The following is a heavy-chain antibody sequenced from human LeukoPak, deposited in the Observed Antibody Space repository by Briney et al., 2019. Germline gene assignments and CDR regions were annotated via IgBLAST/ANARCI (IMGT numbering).Heavy chain of an antibody. CDR2: INHSGST. CDR3: ARGRLLYDILTGYYHYYYYGMDV. CDR1: GGSFSGYY. V-gene: IGHV4-34*01. J-gene: IGHJ6*02. D-gene: IGHD3-9*01. Sequence: PSETLSLTCAVYGGSFSGYYWSWIRQPPGKGLEWIGEINHSGSTNYNPSLKSRVTISVDTSKNQFSLKLSSVTAADTAVYYCARGRLLYDILTGYYHYYYYGMDVWGQGTTVTVSS.